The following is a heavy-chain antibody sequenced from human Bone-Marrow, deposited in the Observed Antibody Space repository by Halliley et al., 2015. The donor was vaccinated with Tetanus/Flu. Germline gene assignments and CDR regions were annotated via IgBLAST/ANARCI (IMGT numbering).Heavy chain of an antibody. V-gene: IGHV4-38-2*01. CDR1: GDSINSLYY. J-gene: IGHJ4*02. Sequence: TLSLTCAVSGDSINSLYYWGWVRQPPGQGLEYIGSIYYSGSTYYNPSLKSRVTISVDTSNNQFSLNLSSVTAADRAVYYCARHISSGWPYFDYWGQGTLVTVSS. CDR2: IYYSGST. D-gene: IGHD6-19*01. CDR3: ARHISSGWPYFDY.